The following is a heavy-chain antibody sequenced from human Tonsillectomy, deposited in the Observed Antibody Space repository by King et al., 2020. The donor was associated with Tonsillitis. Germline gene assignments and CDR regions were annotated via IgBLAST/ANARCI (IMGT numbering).Heavy chain of an antibody. V-gene: IGHV1-69*01. CDR1: GGTFSSYA. CDR2: IIPIFGTA. Sequence: VQLVESGAEVKKPGSSVKVSCTASGGTFSSYAISWVRQAPGHGLEWMGGIIPIFGTANYAQKFQGRVTITADESTSTAYMELSSLRSEDTAVYYCARGGDYYDSSGYPDYWGQGTLVTVSS. D-gene: IGHD3-22*01. J-gene: IGHJ4*02. CDR3: ARGGDYYDSSGYPDY.